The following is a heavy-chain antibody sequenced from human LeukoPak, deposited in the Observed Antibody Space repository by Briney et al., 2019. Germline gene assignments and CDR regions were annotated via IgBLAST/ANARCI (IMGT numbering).Heavy chain of an antibody. V-gene: IGHV3-43*02. Sequence: GGSLRLSCAVSGFTFDDYAMHWVRQAPGKGLEWVSLINGDGGSTYYADSVKGRFTISRDNSKNSLYLQMNSLRTEDTALYYGAKDYDFWSGENWFDPWGQGTLVTVSS. CDR3: AKDYDFWSGENWFDP. CDR2: INGDGGST. D-gene: IGHD3-3*01. CDR1: GFTFDDYA. J-gene: IGHJ5*02.